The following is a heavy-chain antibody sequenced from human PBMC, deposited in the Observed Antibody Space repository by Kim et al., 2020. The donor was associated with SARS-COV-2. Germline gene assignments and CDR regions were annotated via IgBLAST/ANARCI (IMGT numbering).Heavy chain of an antibody. CDR1: GGTFSSYA. D-gene: IGHD6-25*01. CDR3: ARGTKIAASVYYYYYGMDV. J-gene: IGHJ6*02. CDR2: IIPILGIA. V-gene: IGHV1-69*04. Sequence: SVKVSCKASGGTFSSYAISWVRQAPGQGLEWMGRIIPILGIANYARKFQGRVTITADKSTSTAYMELSSLRSEDTAVYYCARGTKIAASVYYYYYGMDVWGQGTTVTVSS.